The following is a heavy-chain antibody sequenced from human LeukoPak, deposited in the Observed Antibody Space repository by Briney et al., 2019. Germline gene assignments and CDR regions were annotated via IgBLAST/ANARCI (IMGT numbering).Heavy chain of an antibody. CDR2: ISWNSGNI. CDR3: AKGRYYYNSSGYLRFGTFDY. CDR1: GFTFSSYA. J-gene: IGHJ4*02. Sequence: GGSLRLSCAASGFTFSSYAMTWVRQAPGKGLEWVSGISWNSGNINYADSVKGRFTISRDNAKNSLYLQMNSLRAEDTALYYCAKGRYYYNSSGYLRFGTFDYWGQGTLVTVSS. V-gene: IGHV3-9*01. D-gene: IGHD3-22*01.